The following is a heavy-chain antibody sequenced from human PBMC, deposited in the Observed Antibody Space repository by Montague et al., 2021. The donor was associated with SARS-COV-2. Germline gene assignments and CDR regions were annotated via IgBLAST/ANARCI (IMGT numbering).Heavy chain of an antibody. CDR3: ARGRGGSYRTAFDI. D-gene: IGHD1-26*01. V-gene: IGHV3-30*04. J-gene: IGHJ3*02. Sequence: SLRLSCAAFVFTFSSYAMHWVRQAPGKGLEWVAVISYDGSNKYYSDSVKGRFTISRDNSKNTLYLQMNSLRAEDTAVYYCARGRGGSYRTAFDIWGQGTMVTVSS. CDR2: ISYDGSNK. CDR1: VFTFSSYA.